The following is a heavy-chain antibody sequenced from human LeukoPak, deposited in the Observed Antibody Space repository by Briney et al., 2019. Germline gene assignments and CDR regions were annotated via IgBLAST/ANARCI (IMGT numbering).Heavy chain of an antibody. CDR1: GFSFSSHG. Sequence: GGSLRLSCAASGFSFSSHGMSWVRQAPGKGLEWVSGIIGGAGGTYYADSVKGRFTISRDNSKNTLFLQMNSLRAVDTAVYYCAKGGSSSWDFFDYWGQGTLVTVSS. CDR3: AKGGSSSWDFFDY. J-gene: IGHJ4*02. D-gene: IGHD6-13*01. CDR2: IIGGAGGT. V-gene: IGHV3-23*01.